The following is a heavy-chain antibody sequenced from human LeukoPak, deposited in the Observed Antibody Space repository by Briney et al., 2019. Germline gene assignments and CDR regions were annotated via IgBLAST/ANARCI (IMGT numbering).Heavy chain of an antibody. V-gene: IGHV4-34*01. CDR3: ARGRAGSGLMIN. CDR2: INHSGST. D-gene: IGHD2-8*01. CDR1: GGSFSGYY. J-gene: IGHJ4*02. Sequence: SETLSLTCAVYGGSFSGYYWSWIRQPPGKGLEWIGEINHSGSTNYNPSLKSRVTISVDTSKNQFSLKVSSVTAADTAVYYCARGRAGSGLMINWGQGTLVTVSS.